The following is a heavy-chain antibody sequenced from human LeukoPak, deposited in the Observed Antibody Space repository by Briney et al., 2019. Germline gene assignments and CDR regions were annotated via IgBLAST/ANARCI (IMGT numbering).Heavy chain of an antibody. CDR1: GFTFSSYG. V-gene: IGHV3-30*18. Sequence: GGSLRLSCAASGFTFSSYGMHWVRQAPGKGLEWVAVISYDGSNKYYADSVKGRFTISRDNSKNTLYLQINSLRAEDTAVYYCAKDTYCSSTSCYLAFVYYYYGMDVWGKGTTVTVSS. D-gene: IGHD2-2*01. CDR3: AKDTYCSSTSCYLAFVYYYYGMDV. CDR2: ISYDGSNK. J-gene: IGHJ6*04.